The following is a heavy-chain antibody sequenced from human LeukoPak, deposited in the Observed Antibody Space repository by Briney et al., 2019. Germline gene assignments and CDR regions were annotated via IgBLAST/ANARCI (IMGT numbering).Heavy chain of an antibody. CDR1: GYRFTSYS. J-gene: IGHJ4*02. CDR3: ARHYDSSKDGNDY. CDR2: ISSYNGKT. D-gene: IGHD3-22*01. V-gene: IGHV1-18*01. Sequence: GASVKVSCKASGYRFTSYSISWVRQAPGQGLEWVGWISSYNGKTNYGKNVQGRVTMTTDTSTSTAYMELRSLRSDDTAIYYCARHYDSSKDGNDYWGQGTLVTVSS.